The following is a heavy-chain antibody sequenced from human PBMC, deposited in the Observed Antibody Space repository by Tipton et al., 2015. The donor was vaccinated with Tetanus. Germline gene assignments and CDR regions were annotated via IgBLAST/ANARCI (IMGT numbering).Heavy chain of an antibody. Sequence: LRLSCTVSGGSISSGGYYWSRIRQHPGKGLEWIGYIYYSGSTYYNPSLKSRVTISVDTSKNQFSLKLSSVTAADTAVYYCARAGAYCTNGVCYTNWFDPWGQGTLVTVSS. D-gene: IGHD2-8*01. CDR2: IYYSGST. CDR3: ARAGAYCTNGVCYTNWFDP. V-gene: IGHV4-31*02. J-gene: IGHJ5*02. CDR1: GGSISSGGYY.